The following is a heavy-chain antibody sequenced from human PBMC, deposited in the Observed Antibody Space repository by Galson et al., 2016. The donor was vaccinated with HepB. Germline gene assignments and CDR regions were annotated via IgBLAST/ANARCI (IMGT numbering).Heavy chain of an antibody. CDR3: AKDVRLYYDSRPYHYGGRGGNGMDV. CDR1: GFTFSTYG. D-gene: IGHD3-22*01. Sequence: SLRLSCAASGFTFSTYGMHWVRQAPGKGLEWVAVISYDGSNKYYADSVKGRFTISRGKSKNTLYLQMNSLRREDTAVYYCAKDVRLYYDSRPYHYGGRGGNGMDVWGQGTLVTVSS. CDR2: ISYDGSNK. V-gene: IGHV3-30*18. J-gene: IGHJ6*02.